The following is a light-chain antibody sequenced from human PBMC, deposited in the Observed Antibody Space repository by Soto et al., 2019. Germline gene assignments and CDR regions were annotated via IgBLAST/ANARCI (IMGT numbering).Light chain of an antibody. CDR2: EVS. CDR3: SSYSGSYTHVV. V-gene: IGLV2-8*01. J-gene: IGLJ2*01. CDR1: SSDVGGYNY. Sequence: QSVLTQPPSASGSPGQSVTISCTGTSSDVGGYNYVSWYQQHPGKAPKLMIYEVSKRPSGVPDRFSASKSGTTASLTVSGLQAEDEADYYCSSYSGSYTHVVFGGGTKVTVL.